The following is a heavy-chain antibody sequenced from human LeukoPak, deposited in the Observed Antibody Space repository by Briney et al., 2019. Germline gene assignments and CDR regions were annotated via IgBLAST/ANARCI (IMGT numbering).Heavy chain of an antibody. V-gene: IGHV5-51*01. CDR2: IYPGDSDT. Sequence: GESLKISCKGSGYSFTSYWIGWVRQMPGKGLGWMGIIYPGDSDTRYSPSFQGQVTISADKSISTAYLQWSSLKASDTAMYYCATGREITMVRGVVYYYYGMDVWGQGTTVTVSS. CDR1: GYSFTSYW. D-gene: IGHD3-10*01. J-gene: IGHJ6*02. CDR3: ATGREITMVRGVVYYYYGMDV.